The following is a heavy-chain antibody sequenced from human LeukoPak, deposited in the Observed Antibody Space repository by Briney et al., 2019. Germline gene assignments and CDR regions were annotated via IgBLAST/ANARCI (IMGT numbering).Heavy chain of an antibody. CDR1: GYTFTGYY. CDR2: VNPNSSDT. D-gene: IGHD3-22*01. Sequence: ASVKVSCKASGYTFTGYYMHWVRQAPGQGLEWMGRVNPNSSDTDYAQKFQGRVTMTRDTSINTAYMELSRLRSDDTAVHYCARDEGTFYYDSSFDYWGQGTLVTVSS. CDR3: ARDEGTFYYDSSFDY. V-gene: IGHV1-2*06. J-gene: IGHJ4*02.